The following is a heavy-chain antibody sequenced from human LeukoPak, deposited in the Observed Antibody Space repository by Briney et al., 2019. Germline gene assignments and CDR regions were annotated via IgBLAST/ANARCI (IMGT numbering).Heavy chain of an antibody. Sequence: PSETLSLTCTVSGGSISSSSYYWGWIRQPPGKGLEWIGSIYYSGSTYYNPSLKGRVTISVDTSKNQFSLKLSSVTAADTAVYYCARLPGYCSSTSCRIYFDYWGQGTLVTVSS. V-gene: IGHV4-39*01. CDR2: IYYSGST. J-gene: IGHJ4*02. CDR1: GGSISSSSYY. D-gene: IGHD2-2*01. CDR3: ARLPGYCSSTSCRIYFDY.